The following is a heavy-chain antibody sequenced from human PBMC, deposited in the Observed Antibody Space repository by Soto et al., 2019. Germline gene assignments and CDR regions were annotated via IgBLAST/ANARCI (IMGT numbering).Heavy chain of an antibody. V-gene: IGHV4-59*02. CDR1: GGSVSGYY. CDR3: ARGRQWLDD. J-gene: IGHJ4*02. D-gene: IGHD6-19*01. Sequence: QVQLQESGPGLVKPSETLSLTCTVSGGSVSGYYWSWIRQPPGKGLEWIGYIYYSGSTNYNPSLKSRVTISVDTSKNQCSLKLSSVTAADTAVYYCARGRQWLDDWGQGTLVTVSS. CDR2: IYYSGST.